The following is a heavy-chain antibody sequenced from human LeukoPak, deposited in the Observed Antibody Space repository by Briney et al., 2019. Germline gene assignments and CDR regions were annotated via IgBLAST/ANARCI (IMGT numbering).Heavy chain of an antibody. CDR1: GFTFSSYW. J-gene: IGHJ4*02. CDR3: ARDLYDSLSFFFDY. CDR2: ISSSSTYL. Sequence: TGGSLRLSCAASGFTFSSYWMSWVRQAPGKGLEWVSSISSSSTYLYYADSVKGRFTISRDNAKNSLHLQMNSLRAEDTAVYYCARDLYDSLSFFFDYWGQGTLVTVSS. D-gene: IGHD3-22*01. V-gene: IGHV3-21*01.